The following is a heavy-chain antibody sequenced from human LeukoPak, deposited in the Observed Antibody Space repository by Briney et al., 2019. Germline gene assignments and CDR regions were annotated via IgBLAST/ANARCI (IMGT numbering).Heavy chain of an antibody. CDR1: GFTFSSYW. J-gene: IGHJ5*02. Sequence: PGGSLRLSCAASGFTFSSYWMHWVRQAPGKGLEWVAFIRYDGSNKYYADSVKGRFTISRDNSKNTLYLQMNSLRAEDTAVYYCAKAGVWFGELLDWFDPWGQGTLVTVSS. CDR3: AKAGVWFGELLDWFDP. V-gene: IGHV3-30*02. CDR2: IRYDGSNK. D-gene: IGHD3-10*01.